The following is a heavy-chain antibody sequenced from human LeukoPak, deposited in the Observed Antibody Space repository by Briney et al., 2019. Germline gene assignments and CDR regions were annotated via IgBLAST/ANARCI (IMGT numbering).Heavy chain of an antibody. CDR2: IYYSGST. CDR1: GCSIRSHY. J-gene: IGHJ6*03. D-gene: IGHD3-10*01. V-gene: IGHV4-59*11. Sequence: SETLSLTCTVSGCSIRSHYWSWVRQPPGTGLEWIGYIYYSGSTNYNPSLKSRVTISLDTSKNQFSLKLSSVTAADTAVYYGAREGTDQYYYYYMDVWGKGTTVTVSS. CDR3: AREGTDQYYYYYMDV.